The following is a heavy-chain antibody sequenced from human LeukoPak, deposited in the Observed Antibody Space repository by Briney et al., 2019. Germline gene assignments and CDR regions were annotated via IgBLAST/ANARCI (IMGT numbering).Heavy chain of an antibody. CDR3: ARIDWNDELVDY. CDR2: ISSSSSYI. Sequence: TGGSLSLFCAASGYTFSSQSMNWLRQAPGKGLEWVSSISSSSSYIYYADSVKGRFTLSRDNAKNSPYLQMNSLRAEDTAVYYCARIDWNDELVDYWGEGTLVTVSS. CDR1: GYTFSSQS. D-gene: IGHD1-1*01. V-gene: IGHV3-21*01. J-gene: IGHJ4*02.